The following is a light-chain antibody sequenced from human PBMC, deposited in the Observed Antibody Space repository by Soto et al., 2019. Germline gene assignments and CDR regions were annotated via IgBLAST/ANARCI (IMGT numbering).Light chain of an antibody. CDR3: QQYNNWPPNT. V-gene: IGKV3-15*01. J-gene: IGKJ4*01. CDR2: CAS. CDR1: QSVSSN. Sequence: EIVMTQSPASLSVSPGERATLSCRASQSVSSNLAWYQQKPGQAPRLLIYCASTRDTGIPPRFSGSGSWTEFTLTISSLQSEDVSVYYCQQYNNWPPNTFGGGTKVEIK.